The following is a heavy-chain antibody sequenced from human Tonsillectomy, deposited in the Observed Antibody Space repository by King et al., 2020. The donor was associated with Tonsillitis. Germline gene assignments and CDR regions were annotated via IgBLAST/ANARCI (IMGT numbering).Heavy chain of an antibody. CDR2: IYYNGSA. V-gene: IGHV4-30-4*01. D-gene: IGHD3-10*01. CDR3: ARDDNGSGTYYAPFDC. J-gene: IGHJ4*02. Sequence: VQLQESGPGLVKPSQTLSLTCTVYGGSISSGGYSWSWIRQPPGKGLEFIGYIYYNGSAYRNPSLKSRVTISVDTSKNQFSLRLSSVTAADTAVYYCARDDNGSGTYYAPFDCWGQGTLVTVSS. CDR1: GGSISSGGYS.